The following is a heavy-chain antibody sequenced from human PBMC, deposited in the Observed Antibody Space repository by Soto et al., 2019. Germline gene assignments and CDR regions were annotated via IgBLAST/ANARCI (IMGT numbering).Heavy chain of an antibody. V-gene: IGHV3-7*01. CDR3: GTDLYY. CDR2: INQDGSQK. CDR1: GFTFSTYW. J-gene: IGHJ4*02. D-gene: IGHD2-8*02. Sequence: GSLRLSCEASGFTFSTYWMSWVRQAPGKGLEWVANINQDGSQKYYVDSVKGRFTLSRDNAKNSLYLQMNSLRAEDTAVYYCGTDLYYWGQGTLVTVSS.